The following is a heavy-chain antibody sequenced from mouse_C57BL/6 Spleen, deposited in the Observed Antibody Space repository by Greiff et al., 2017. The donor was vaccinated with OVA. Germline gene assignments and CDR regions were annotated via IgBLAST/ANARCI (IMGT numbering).Heavy chain of an antibody. J-gene: IGHJ3*01. Sequence: EVMLVESGGGLVKPGGSLKLSCAASGFTFSSYAMSWVRQTPEKRPEWVATISDGGSYTYYPDNVKGRFTISRDNAKNNLYLQMSHLKSEDTAMYYCARQPGGAYWGQGTLVTVSA. V-gene: IGHV5-4*03. CDR2: ISDGGSYT. CDR3: ARQPGGAY. CDR1: GFTFSSYA.